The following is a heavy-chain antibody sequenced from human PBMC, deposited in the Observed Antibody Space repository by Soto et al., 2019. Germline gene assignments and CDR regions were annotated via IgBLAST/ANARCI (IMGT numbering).Heavy chain of an antibody. Sequence: QVQLVESGGGVVQPGRSLRLSCAASGFTFSSYGMHWVRQAPGKGLEWVAVIWYDGSNKYYADSVKGRFTISRDNSKNTLYLQMNSLRAEDTAVYYCAREAHYYYYYYGMDVWGQGTTVTVSS. CDR2: IWYDGSNK. V-gene: IGHV3-33*01. J-gene: IGHJ6*02. CDR1: GFTFSSYG. CDR3: AREAHYYYYYYGMDV.